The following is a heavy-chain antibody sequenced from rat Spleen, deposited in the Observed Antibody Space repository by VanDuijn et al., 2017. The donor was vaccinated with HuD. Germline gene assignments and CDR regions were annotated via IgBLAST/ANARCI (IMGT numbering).Heavy chain of an antibody. D-gene: IGHD1-11*01. V-gene: IGHV2S12*01. CDR3: ARAIGDGGYYFDY. J-gene: IGHJ2*01. Sequence: QVQLKESGPGLVQPSQTLSLTCTVSGFSLTSNGVSWVRQPPGKGLEWIAAISSGGSTYYNSALKSRLSISRDTSKSQVFLKMNSLQTEDTATYYCARAIGDGGYYFDYWGQGVMVTVSS. CDR2: ISSGGST. CDR1: GFSLTSNG.